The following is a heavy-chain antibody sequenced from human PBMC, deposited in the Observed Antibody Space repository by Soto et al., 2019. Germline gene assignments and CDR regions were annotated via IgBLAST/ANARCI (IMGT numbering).Heavy chain of an antibody. D-gene: IGHD2-2*01. Sequence: HPGGSLRLSCAGSGFTFNTYSMNWVRQAPGKGLEWLSYISPSSGTVYYADSVKGRFTVSRDNAKNSLYLQMNSLRADDTAMYYCVRDSYQFSWGQGTLVTVSS. J-gene: IGHJ4*02. V-gene: IGHV3-48*01. CDR1: GFTFNTYS. CDR2: ISPSSGTV. CDR3: VRDSYQFS.